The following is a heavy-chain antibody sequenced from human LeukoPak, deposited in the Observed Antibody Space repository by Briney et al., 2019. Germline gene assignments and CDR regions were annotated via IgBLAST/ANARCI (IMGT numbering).Heavy chain of an antibody. CDR2: IYYSGST. Sequence: SETLSLTCTVSGGSISSYYWSWIRQPPGKGLEWIGYIYYSGSTNYNPSLKSRVTISVDTSKNQCSLKLSSVTAADTAVYYCARDVGATSNWFDPWGQGTLVTVSS. J-gene: IGHJ5*02. V-gene: IGHV4-59*01. CDR3: ARDVGATSNWFDP. CDR1: GGSISSYY. D-gene: IGHD1-26*01.